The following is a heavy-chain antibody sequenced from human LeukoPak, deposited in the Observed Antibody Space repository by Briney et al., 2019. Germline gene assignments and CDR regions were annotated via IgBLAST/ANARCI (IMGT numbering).Heavy chain of an antibody. CDR1: GGSISSYY. D-gene: IGHD3-22*01. J-gene: IGHJ6*03. CDR3: ARDLYYYDSSGYYYYYYYMDV. V-gene: IGHV4-4*07. Sequence: PSETLSLTCTVSGGSISSYYWSWIRQPAGKGLEWSGRIYTSGSTNYNPSLKSRVTMSVDTSKNQFSLKLSSVTAADTAVYYCARDLYYYDSSGYYYYYYYMDVWGKGTTVTVSS. CDR2: IYTSGST.